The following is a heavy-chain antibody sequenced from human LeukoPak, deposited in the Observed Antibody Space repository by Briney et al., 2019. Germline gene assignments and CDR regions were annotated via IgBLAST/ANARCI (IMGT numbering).Heavy chain of an antibody. CDR1: GFTFSSYG. D-gene: IGHD3-10*01. CDR2: IRYDGSNK. V-gene: IGHV3-30*02. CDR3: AKDSKRWKTYYYEAGSYYFDY. Sequence: PGGSLRLSCAAPGFTFSSYGMHWVRQAPGKGLEWVAFIRYDGSNKYYADSVKGRFTISRDNSKNTLYLQMNSLRPEDTAVYYCAKDSKRWKTYYYEAGSYYFDYWGQGTRVTASS. J-gene: IGHJ4*02.